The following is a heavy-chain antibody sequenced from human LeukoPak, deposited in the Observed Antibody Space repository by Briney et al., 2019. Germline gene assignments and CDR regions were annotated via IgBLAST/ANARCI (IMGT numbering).Heavy chain of an antibody. V-gene: IGHV3-9*01. CDR2: ISWNSGSI. Sequence: PGGSLRLSCAASGFTFDDYAMHWVRQAPGKGLEWVSGISWNSGSIGYADSVKGRFTISRDNAKNSLYLQMNSLRAEDTAVYYCARFCGGDCLAFDYWGQGTLVTVSS. CDR1: GFTFDDYA. D-gene: IGHD2-21*01. CDR3: ARFCGGDCLAFDY. J-gene: IGHJ4*02.